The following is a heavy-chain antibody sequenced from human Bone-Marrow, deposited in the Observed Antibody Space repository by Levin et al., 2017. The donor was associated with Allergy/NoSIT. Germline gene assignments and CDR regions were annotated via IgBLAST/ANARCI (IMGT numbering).Heavy chain of an antibody. D-gene: IGHD1-7*01. Sequence: QSGGSLRLSCAASGFKFNDYGMHWVRQVPGKGLEWVSGISWDSSSIAYGDSVKGRFTISRDNAKRSLYLQMNSLRPEDTALYYCVKDLSNWNYPVLDSWGQGALVTVSS. CDR2: ISWDSSSI. CDR3: VKDLSNWNYPVLDS. J-gene: IGHJ4*02. V-gene: IGHV3-9*01. CDR1: GFKFNDYG.